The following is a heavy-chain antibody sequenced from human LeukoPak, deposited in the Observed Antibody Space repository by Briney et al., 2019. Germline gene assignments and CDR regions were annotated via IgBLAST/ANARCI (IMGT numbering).Heavy chain of an antibody. D-gene: IGHD3-22*01. V-gene: IGHV4-39*01. CDR3: ARHTYYYDSSGTRRTSRFDY. CDR2: IYYSGST. CDR1: GGSISSSSYY. Sequence: PSETLSLTCTVSGGSISSSSYYWGWIRQPPGKGLEWIGSIYYSGSTYYNPSLESRVTISVDTSKNQFSLKLNSVTAADTAVYYCARHTYYYDSSGTRRTSRFDYWGQGTLVTVSS. J-gene: IGHJ4*02.